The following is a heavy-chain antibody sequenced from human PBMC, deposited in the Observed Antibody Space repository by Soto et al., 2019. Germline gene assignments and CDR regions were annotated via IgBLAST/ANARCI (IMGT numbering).Heavy chain of an antibody. CDR2: IYSDGTT. V-gene: IGHV3-66*01. J-gene: IGHJ3*02. D-gene: IGHD3-22*01. Sequence: EVQLVESGGGLVQPGGSLRLSCAVSGFTVSSNYMTWVRQAPGKGLKWVSIIYSDGTTYYADSVKGRFTISRDNSKNTLYLQVNSLTAEDTAVYYCARKGSSGYDAFDIWGQGTMVTVSS. CDR1: GFTVSSNY. CDR3: ARKGSSGYDAFDI.